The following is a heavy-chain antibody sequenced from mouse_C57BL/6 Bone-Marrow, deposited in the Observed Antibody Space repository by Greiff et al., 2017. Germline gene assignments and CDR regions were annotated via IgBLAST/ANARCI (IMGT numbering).Heavy chain of an antibody. CDR2: IYIGNGYT. CDR3: ARITTVGNGYFDV. D-gene: IGHD1-1*01. CDR1: GYTFTSYG. Sequence: VQLKQSGAELVRPGSSVKMSCKTSGYTFTSYGINWVKQRPGQGLEWIGYIYIGNGYTEYNEKFKGKATLTSDTSSSTADMQLSSLTSEDSAIDFCARITTVGNGYFDVWGRGTRVTVSS. J-gene: IGHJ1*03. V-gene: IGHV1-58*01.